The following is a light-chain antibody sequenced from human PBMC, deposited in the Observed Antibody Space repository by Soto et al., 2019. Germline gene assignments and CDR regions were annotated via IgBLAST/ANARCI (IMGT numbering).Light chain of an antibody. CDR1: SSDVGGYNY. V-gene: IGLV2-8*01. CDR2: EVS. Sequence: QSALPQPPSASGSPGQSVTLSCTGTSSDVGGYNYVSWYQQHPGKAPKLMIYEVSNRPSGVPDRFSGSKSGNTASLTVSGLQAEDEADYYCSSYAGSNNFVVFGGGTKLTVL. J-gene: IGLJ2*01. CDR3: SSYAGSNNFVV.